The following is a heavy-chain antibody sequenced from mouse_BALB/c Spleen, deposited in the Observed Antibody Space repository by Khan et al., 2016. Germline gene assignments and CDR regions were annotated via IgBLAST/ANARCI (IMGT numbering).Heavy chain of an antibody. CDR3: VRELGFAY. V-gene: IGHV10S3*01. CDR1: GFTFNTNA. D-gene: IGHD4-1*01. J-gene: IGHJ3*01. Sequence: EVQLVETGGGLVQPKGSLKLSCAASGFTFNTNAMNWVRQAPGKGLEWVARIRSKSNNYATYYADSVKDRFTISRDDSQSMLYLQMNNLKTEEIAMYYCVRELGFAYWGQGTLVTVSA. CDR2: IRSKSNNYAT.